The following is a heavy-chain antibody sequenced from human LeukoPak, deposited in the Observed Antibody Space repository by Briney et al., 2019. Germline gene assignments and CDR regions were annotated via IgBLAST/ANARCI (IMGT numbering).Heavy chain of an antibody. Sequence: GGSLRLSCVASGFIFANYGIHWVRQAPGKGLEWVTFIGYDGKKKFYADSVKGRITISRDNSKNTVYLEMSSLRPDDTAFYYCAKEGTLGLFDHWGQGTLLTVSS. CDR1: GFIFANYG. CDR3: AKEGTLGLFDH. V-gene: IGHV3-30*02. D-gene: IGHD7-27*01. J-gene: IGHJ4*02. CDR2: IGYDGKKK.